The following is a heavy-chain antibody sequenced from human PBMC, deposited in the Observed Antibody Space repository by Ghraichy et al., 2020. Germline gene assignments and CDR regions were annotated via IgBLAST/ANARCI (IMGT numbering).Heavy chain of an antibody. D-gene: IGHD5-18*01. J-gene: IGHJ4*02. CDR1: GGSISSYY. V-gene: IGHV4-59*01. Sequence: SETLSLTCTVSGGSISSYYWSWIRQPPGKGLEWIGYIYYSGSTNYNPSLKSRVTISVDTSKNQFSLKLSSVTAADTAVYYCARDTAMGFAYWGQGTLVTVSS. CDR2: IYYSGST. CDR3: ARDTAMGFAY.